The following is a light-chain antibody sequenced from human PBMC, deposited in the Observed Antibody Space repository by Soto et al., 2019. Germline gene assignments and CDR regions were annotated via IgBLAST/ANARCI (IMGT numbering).Light chain of an antibody. CDR1: QSVSSSY. CDR3: QQYGSSPPIT. Sequence: EIVLTQSPGTLSLSPGERVTLSCRASQSVSSSYLAWYQQKPGQAPRLLIYGASSRATGIPDRFSGSGSGTDFTLTISRLEPEDFAVDYCQQYGSSPPITFGQGTRLEIK. CDR2: GAS. V-gene: IGKV3-20*01. J-gene: IGKJ5*01.